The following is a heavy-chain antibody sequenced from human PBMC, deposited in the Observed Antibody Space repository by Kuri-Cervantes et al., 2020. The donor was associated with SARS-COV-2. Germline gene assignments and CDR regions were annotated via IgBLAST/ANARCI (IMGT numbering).Heavy chain of an antibody. CDR2: MNPSSGDT. J-gene: IGHJ4*02. D-gene: IGHD3-9*01. Sequence: ASVKVSCKASGDTFSSYDINWVRQATGQGLEWMGWMNPSSGDTKIAQKFQGRVTMTRDTSISTAYMELSSLRSEDTAVYYCARGRGYWLPADPIDYWGQGTLVTVSS. CDR3: ARGRGYWLPADPIDY. V-gene: IGHV1-8*02. CDR1: GDTFSSYD.